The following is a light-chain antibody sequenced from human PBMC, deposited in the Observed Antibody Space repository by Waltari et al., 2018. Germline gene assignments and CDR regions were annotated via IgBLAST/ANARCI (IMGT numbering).Light chain of an antibody. CDR2: DAS. CDR3: QQYNRWRAIA. Sequence: EILMTQSPVTLSVSPGERATLSCRASQSITSNLAWYQQKPGQALRLLIYDASTRAPSPPAWVRGSASGKEFTLSISSLQSEDYAVYYCQQYNRWRAIACGQGTRLEI. J-gene: IGKJ5*01. CDR1: QSITSN. V-gene: IGKV3-15*01.